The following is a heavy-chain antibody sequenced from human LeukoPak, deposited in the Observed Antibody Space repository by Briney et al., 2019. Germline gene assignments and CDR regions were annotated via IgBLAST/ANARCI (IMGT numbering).Heavy chain of an antibody. J-gene: IGHJ6*02. CDR2: IYYSGNT. CDR3: ARDNWNYGSSMDV. V-gene: IGHV4-39*02. D-gene: IGHD1-7*01. Sequence: SQTLPLTCTVSGGSISSSSYYWGWIRQPPGKGLEWIGNIYYSGNTYYNPSLKGRVAMSIDTSKNHFSLKLSSVTAADTAVYYCARDNWNYGSSMDVWGQGTTVTVSS. CDR1: GGSISSSSYY.